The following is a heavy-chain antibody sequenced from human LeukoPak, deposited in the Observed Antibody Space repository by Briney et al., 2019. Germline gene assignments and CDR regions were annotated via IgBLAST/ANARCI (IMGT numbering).Heavy chain of an antibody. V-gene: IGHV3-9*01. CDR2: ITWHSGSM. CDR1: GFIFDDYA. D-gene: IGHD3/OR15-3a*01. Sequence: GGSLRLSCAASGFIFDDYAMHWVRQAPGKGLEWVSGITWHSGSMDYADSVKGRFTISRDNAKNSLYLQMNSLKVEDTALYYCAAAPETDFWTGFYLDFWGQGTLVTVSS. CDR3: AAAPETDFWTGFYLDF. J-gene: IGHJ4*02.